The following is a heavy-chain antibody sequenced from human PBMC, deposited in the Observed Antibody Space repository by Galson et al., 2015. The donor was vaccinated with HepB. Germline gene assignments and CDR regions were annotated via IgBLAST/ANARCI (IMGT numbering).Heavy chain of an antibody. CDR3: ARPLPPGEVAETYYYYGMDV. CDR2: IIPIFGTA. D-gene: IGHD3-10*01. V-gene: IGHV1-69*06. Sequence: SVKVSCKASGGTFTNFGISWVRQAPGQGLEWMGGIIPIFGTATYAQKFQGRVTISAEKSTSTAYMELSSLRSEDTAVYYCARPLPPGEVAETYYYYGMDVWGQGTTVTVSS. CDR1: GGTFTNFG. J-gene: IGHJ6*02.